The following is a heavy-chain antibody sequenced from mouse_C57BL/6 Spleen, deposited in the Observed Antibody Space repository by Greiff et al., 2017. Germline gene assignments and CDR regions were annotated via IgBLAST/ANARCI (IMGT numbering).Heavy chain of an antibody. J-gene: IGHJ3*01. CDR3: TRVPIYDGYYLFAY. CDR2: ISSGGDYI. V-gene: IGHV5-9-1*02. Sequence: EVKLMESGEGLVKPGGSLKLSCAASGFTFSSYAMSWVRQTPEKRLEWVAYISSGGDYIYYADTVKGRFTISRDNARNTLYLQMSSLKSEDTAMYYCTRVPIYDGYYLFAYWGQGTLVTVSA. D-gene: IGHD2-3*01. CDR1: GFTFSSYA.